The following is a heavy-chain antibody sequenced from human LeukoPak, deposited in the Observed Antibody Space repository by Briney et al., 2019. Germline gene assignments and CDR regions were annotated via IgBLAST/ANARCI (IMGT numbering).Heavy chain of an antibody. V-gene: IGHV1-8*01. CDR1: GYTFTSYD. CDR2: MNPNSGNT. Sequence: ASVKVSCKASGYTFTSYDINWVRQATGQGLEWMGWMNPNSGNTGYAQKFQGRVTMTRNTSISTAYMELSSLRSEDTAVYYCARGPPSSGYNWFDPWGQGTLVTVSP. D-gene: IGHD3-10*01. CDR3: ARGPPSSGYNWFDP. J-gene: IGHJ5*02.